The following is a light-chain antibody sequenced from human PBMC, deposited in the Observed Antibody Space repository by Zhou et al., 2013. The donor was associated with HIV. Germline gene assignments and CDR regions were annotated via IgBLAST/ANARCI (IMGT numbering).Light chain of an antibody. Sequence: IVMTQTPLSLPVTPGEPASISCKSSQSLLDSDDGNTYLDWYLQKPGQSPQLLIYLGSNRASGVPDRFSGSGSGTDFTLKISRVEAEDVGVYYCMQGTPFTFGPGTRVDIK. V-gene: IGKV2-40*01. CDR2: LGS. CDR1: QSLLDSDDGNTY. J-gene: IGKJ3*01. CDR3: MQGTPFT.